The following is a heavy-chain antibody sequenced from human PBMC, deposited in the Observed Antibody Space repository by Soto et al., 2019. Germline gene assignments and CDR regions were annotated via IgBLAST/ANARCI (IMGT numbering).Heavy chain of an antibody. V-gene: IGHV1-18*04. CDR1: GYTFTSYG. D-gene: IGHD3-3*01. J-gene: IGHJ5*02. CDR3: ARDLGTYYDFWSGYYGTRWFDP. Sequence: ASVKVSCKASGYTFTSYGISWVRQAPGQGLEWMGWISAYNGNTNYAQKLQGRVTMTTDTSTSTAYMELRSLRSDDTAVYHCARDLGTYYDFWSGYYGTRWFDPWGQGTLVTVSS. CDR2: ISAYNGNT.